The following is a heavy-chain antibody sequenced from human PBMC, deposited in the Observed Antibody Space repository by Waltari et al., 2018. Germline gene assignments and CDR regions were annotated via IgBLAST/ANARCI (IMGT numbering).Heavy chain of an antibody. CDR1: GGSFSGYY. J-gene: IGHJ4*02. V-gene: IGHV4-34*01. CDR3: AREKATLRRDYVWGSYRSPCYFDY. CDR2: INHSGST. Sequence: QVQLQQWGAGLLKPSETLSLTCAVYGGSFSGYYWSWIRQPPGKGLEWIGEINHSGSTNSNPSLKSRVTISVDTSKNQFSLKLSSVTAADTAVYYCAREKATLRRDYVWGSYRSPCYFDYWGQGTLVTVSS. D-gene: IGHD3-16*02.